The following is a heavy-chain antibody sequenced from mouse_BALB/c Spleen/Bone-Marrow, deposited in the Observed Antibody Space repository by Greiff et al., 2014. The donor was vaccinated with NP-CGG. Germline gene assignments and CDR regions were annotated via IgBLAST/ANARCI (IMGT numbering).Heavy chain of an antibody. CDR3: VRGAHP. J-gene: IGHJ3*01. V-gene: IGHV1-82*01. CDR1: GYVFSTSW. CDR2: IYSGDGDA. Sequence: VKLMESGPELVKPGASVKISCKASGYVFSTSWMNWVKRRPGQGLEWIGRIYSGDGDANYNGNFKGKATLTADKSSSTAYMQLNSLTSVDSAVYFCVRGAHPWGQGTLVTVSA.